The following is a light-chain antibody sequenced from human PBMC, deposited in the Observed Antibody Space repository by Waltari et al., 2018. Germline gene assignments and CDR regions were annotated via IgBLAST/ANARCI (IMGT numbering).Light chain of an antibody. CDR3: QQYNNWPTGYT. J-gene: IGKJ2*01. CDR1: QTVSSN. V-gene: IGKV3-15*01. CDR2: GAS. Sequence: EIVMTQSPATMSVSPGERATLPCRASQTVSSNLAWYQQQPGQAPRLLIYGASTRATGIPARFSGSGSGTEFTLTISSMQSEDFAVYYCQQYNNWPTGYTFGQGTKLEIK.